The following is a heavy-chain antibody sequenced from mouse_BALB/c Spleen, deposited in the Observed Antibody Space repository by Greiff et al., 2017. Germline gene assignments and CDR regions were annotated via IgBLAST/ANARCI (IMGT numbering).Heavy chain of an antibody. Sequence: EVKLMESGGGLVKPGGSLKLSCAASGFTFSSYAMSWVRQTPEKRLEWVASISSGGSTYYPDSVKGRFTISRDNARNILYLQMSSLRSEDTAMYYCARGPGYGAGYWGQGTSVTVSS. J-gene: IGHJ4*01. V-gene: IGHV5-6-5*01. CDR1: GFTFSSYA. D-gene: IGHD1-1*02. CDR3: ARGPGYGAGY. CDR2: ISSGGST.